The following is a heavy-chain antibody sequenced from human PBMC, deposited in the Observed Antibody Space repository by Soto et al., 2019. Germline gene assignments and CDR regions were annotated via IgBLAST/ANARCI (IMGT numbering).Heavy chain of an antibody. CDR2: ISSSSSTI. V-gene: IGHV3-48*01. CDR3: ARDWDYYDSSGYYDHDAFDI. Sequence: GGSLRLSCAASGFTFSSYSMNWVRQAPGKGLEWVSYISSSSSTIYYADSVKGRFTISRDNAKNSLYLQMNSLRAEDTAVYYCARDWDYYDSSGYYDHDAFDIWGQGTMVTVS. D-gene: IGHD3-22*01. CDR1: GFTFSSYS. J-gene: IGHJ3*02.